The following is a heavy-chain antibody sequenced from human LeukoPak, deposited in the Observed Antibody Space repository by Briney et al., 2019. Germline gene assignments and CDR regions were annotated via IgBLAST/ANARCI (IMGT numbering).Heavy chain of an antibody. CDR2: ISYDGSNK. V-gene: IGHV3-30*18. CDR3: AKGIGDLHYYYYGMDV. D-gene: IGHD3-10*01. J-gene: IGHJ6*02. CDR1: GFTFSSYG. Sequence: GGSLRLSCAASGFTFSSYGMHWVRQAPGKGLEWVAVISYDGSNKYYADSVKGRFTISRDNSKNTLYLQMNSLRAEDTAVYYCAKGIGDLHYYYYGMDVWGQGTTVTVSS.